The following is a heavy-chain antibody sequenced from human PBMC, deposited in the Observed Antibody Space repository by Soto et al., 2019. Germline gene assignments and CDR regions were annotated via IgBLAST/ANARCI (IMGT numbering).Heavy chain of an antibody. CDR1: GGTFSSYA. Sequence: ASVKVSCKASGGTFSSYAISWVRQAPGQGLEWMGRIIPILGIANYAQKFQGRVTITADKSTSTAYMELSSLRSEDTAVYYCARVFKPSYYYDSSGYYYYGMDVWGQGTTVTVSS. CDR2: IIPILGIA. CDR3: ARVFKPSYYYDSSGYYYYGMDV. V-gene: IGHV1-69*04. D-gene: IGHD3-22*01. J-gene: IGHJ6*02.